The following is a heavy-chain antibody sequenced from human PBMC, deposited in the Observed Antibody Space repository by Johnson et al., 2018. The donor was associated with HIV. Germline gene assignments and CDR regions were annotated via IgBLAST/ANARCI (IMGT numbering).Heavy chain of an antibody. V-gene: IGHV3-30*14. CDR2: ISYDGSNK. D-gene: IGHD3-10*01. J-gene: IGHJ3*02. CDR1: GITFSSYA. CDR3: ARASGEWDAFDI. Sequence: QEKLVESGGGVVQPGRSLRLSCAASGITFSSYAMHWVRQAPGKGLEWVAVISYDGSNKYYADSVKGRFTISRDNSNNTLYLQMGSLRAEDMAVYYCARASGEWDAFDIWCQGTVVTVSS.